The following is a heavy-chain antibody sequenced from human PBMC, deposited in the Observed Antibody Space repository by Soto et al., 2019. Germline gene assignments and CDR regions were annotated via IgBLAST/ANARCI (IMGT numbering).Heavy chain of an antibody. CDR3: ARLRLEDYVEWVLEI. CDR2: ISAYNGNT. Sequence: GASVKVSCKASGYTFTSYGISWVRQAPGQGLEWMGWISAYNGNTNYAQKLQGRVTMTTDTSTSTAYMELRSLRSDDTAVYYCARLRLEDYVEWVLEIWSQGTMVNVSS. V-gene: IGHV1-18*01. J-gene: IGHJ3*02. D-gene: IGHD4-17*01. CDR1: GYTFTSYG.